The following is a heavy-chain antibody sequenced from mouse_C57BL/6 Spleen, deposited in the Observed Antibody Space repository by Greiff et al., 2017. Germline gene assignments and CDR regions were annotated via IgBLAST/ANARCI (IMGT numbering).Heavy chain of an antibody. V-gene: IGHV1-75*01. CDR3: ARGGLSTMVTTGYYFDY. CDR1: GYTFTGYY. Sequence: QVQLQQSGPELVKPGASVKISCKASGYTFTGYYINWVKQRPGQGLEWIGWIFPGSGSTYYNEKFKGKATLTVDNSSRTAYMLLRSLTSEDSAVYFCARGGLSTMVTTGYYFDYWGQGTTLTVSS. D-gene: IGHD2-2*01. J-gene: IGHJ2*01. CDR2: IFPGSGST.